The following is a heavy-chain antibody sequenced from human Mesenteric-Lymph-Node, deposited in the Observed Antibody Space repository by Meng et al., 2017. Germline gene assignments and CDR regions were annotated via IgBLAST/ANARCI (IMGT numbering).Heavy chain of an antibody. CDR1: GFTLSGYW. J-gene: IGHJ5*01. CDR2: ISTSGTYI. CDR3: ARTLGPSYSTSWYDS. V-gene: IGHV3-21*01. D-gene: IGHD6-13*01. Sequence: GGSLRLSCVASGFTLSGYWMHWVRQAPGKGLEWVSSISTSGTYIYYADSVKGRFTISRDNAQNSLYLQLNSLRAEDTAVYYCARTLGPSYSTSWYDSWGQGTLVTVSS.